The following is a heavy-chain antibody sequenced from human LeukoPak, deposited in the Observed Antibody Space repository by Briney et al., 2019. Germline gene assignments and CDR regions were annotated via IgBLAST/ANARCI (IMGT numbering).Heavy chain of an antibody. D-gene: IGHD3-22*01. CDR2: INPSGGST. CDR1: GYTFTSYY. J-gene: IGHJ3*02. V-gene: IGHV1-46*01. Sequence: GASAKVSCKASGYTFTSYYMHWVRQAPGQGLEWMGIINPSGGSTSYAQKFQGRVTMTRDTSTSTVYMELSSLRSEDTAVYYCARAGAYYDSSGYYLYAFDIWGQGTMVTVSS. CDR3: ARAGAYYDSSGYYLYAFDI.